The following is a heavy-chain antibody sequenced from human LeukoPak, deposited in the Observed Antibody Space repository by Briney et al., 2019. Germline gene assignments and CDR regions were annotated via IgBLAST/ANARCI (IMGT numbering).Heavy chain of an antibody. J-gene: IGHJ3*02. CDR1: GCSISSYY. D-gene: IGHD1-1*01. CDR3: ARPAKRGAFDI. Sequence: PSETLSLTCTVSGCSISSYYWSWIRQPPGKGLEWIGYIYYSGSTNYNPSLKSRVTISVDTSKNQFSLKLSSVTAADTAVYYCARPAKRGAFDIWGQGTMVTVSS. V-gene: IGHV4-59*08. CDR2: IYYSGST.